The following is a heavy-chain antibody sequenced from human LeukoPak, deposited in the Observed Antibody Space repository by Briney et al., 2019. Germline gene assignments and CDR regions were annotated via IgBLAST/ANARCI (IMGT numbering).Heavy chain of an antibody. J-gene: IGHJ4*02. CDR3: AKDPKLDRFDY. CDR2: ITSSGTYI. D-gene: IGHD3-9*01. V-gene: IGHV3-21*04. Sequence: GGSLRLSCAASGFTFTRFNMNWVRQAPGKGLELVSSITSSGTYIYYADSVKGRFTISRDNSKNTLYLQMNSLRAEDTAVYYCAKDPKLDRFDYWGQGTLVTVSS. CDR1: GFTFTRFN.